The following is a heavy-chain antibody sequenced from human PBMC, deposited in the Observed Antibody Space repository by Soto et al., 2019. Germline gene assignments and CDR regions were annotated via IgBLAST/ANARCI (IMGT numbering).Heavy chain of an antibody. V-gene: IGHV4-38-2*02. Sequence: SETLSLTCTVSGYSISSGYYWGWIRQPPGKGLEWIGCIYHSGSTYSNPSLKSLFTISVDTSKNQFSLSLSCVTAADTAVYYCAREDSSGYINYDAFDIWGQGTMVTVSS. CDR1: GYSISSGYY. D-gene: IGHD3-22*01. J-gene: IGHJ3*02. CDR3: AREDSSGYINYDAFDI. CDR2: IYHSGST.